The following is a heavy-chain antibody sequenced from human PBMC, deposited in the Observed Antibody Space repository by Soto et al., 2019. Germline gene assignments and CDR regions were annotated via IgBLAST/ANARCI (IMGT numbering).Heavy chain of an antibody. D-gene: IGHD2-2*01. J-gene: IGHJ4*02. Sequence: GASVKVSCKASGYMFTTYAMHWVRQAPGQRFEWMGWINTGTGNTKYSQRLQGRVTITRDTSAGTVYMELSRLTSEDTAVYYCAREDVVVPTPISFERFEYWGQGALVTVSS. CDR1: GYMFTTYA. CDR2: INTGTGNT. V-gene: IGHV1-3*04. CDR3: AREDVVVPTPISFERFEY.